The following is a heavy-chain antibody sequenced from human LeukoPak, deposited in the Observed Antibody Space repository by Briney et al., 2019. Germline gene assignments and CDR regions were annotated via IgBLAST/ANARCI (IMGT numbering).Heavy chain of an antibody. CDR2: ISGSGGST. V-gene: IGHV3-23*01. Sequence: PGGSLRLSCAASGFTFSSYAMSWVRQAPGKGLEWVSAISGSGGSTYHADSVKGRFTIPRDNSKNTLYLQMNSLRAEDTAVYYCAKAKTKYYDYIWGSYRETTDAFDIWGQGTMVTVSS. D-gene: IGHD3-16*02. J-gene: IGHJ3*02. CDR3: AKAKTKYYDYIWGSYRETTDAFDI. CDR1: GFTFSSYA.